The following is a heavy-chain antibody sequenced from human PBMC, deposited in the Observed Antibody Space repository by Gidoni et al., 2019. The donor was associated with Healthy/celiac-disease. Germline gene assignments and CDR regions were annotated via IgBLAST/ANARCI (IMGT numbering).Heavy chain of an antibody. V-gene: IGHV4-34*01. CDR3: ARVSPTDPDY. CDR1: GGSFSGYY. J-gene: IGHJ4*02. Sequence: QVQLQQWGAGLLKPSENLSLICAVYGGSFSGYYWSWIRQPPGKGLEWMGEINHSGSTNYNPSLKSRVTISVDTSKNQFSLKLSSGTAADADVYYCARVSPTDPDYWGQGTLVTVSS. CDR2: INHSGST.